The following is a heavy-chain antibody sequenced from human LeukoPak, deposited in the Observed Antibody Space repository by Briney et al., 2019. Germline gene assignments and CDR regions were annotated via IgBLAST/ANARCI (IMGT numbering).Heavy chain of an antibody. Sequence: PGGSLRLSCAVSGISLSNYGMSWVRQAPGKGLEWVAGISVSGGSTNYADSVKGRFTIYRDNPKNTLYLQMNRLRAEDTAVYFCAKRGVVIRVILVGFDKEAYYFDSWGQGALVTVSS. CDR1: GISLSNYG. V-gene: IGHV3-23*01. CDR2: ISVSGGST. D-gene: IGHD3-22*01. CDR3: AKRGVVIRVILVGFDKEAYYFDS. J-gene: IGHJ4*02.